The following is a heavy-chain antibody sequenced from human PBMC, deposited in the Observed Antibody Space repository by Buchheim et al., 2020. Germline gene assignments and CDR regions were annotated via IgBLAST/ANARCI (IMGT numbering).Heavy chain of an antibody. CDR2: ISSSSSYT. V-gene: IGHV3-11*06. Sequence: QVQLVESGGGLVKPGGSLRLSCAASGFTFSDYYMSWIRQAPGKGLEWVSYISSSSSYTNYADSVKGRFTISRDNAKNSLHLQMNSLRAEDTAVYYCARRSQYYDFWSGYPMYWYFDLWGRGTL. CDR1: GFTFSDYY. D-gene: IGHD3-3*01. CDR3: ARRSQYYDFWSGYPMYWYFDL. J-gene: IGHJ2*01.